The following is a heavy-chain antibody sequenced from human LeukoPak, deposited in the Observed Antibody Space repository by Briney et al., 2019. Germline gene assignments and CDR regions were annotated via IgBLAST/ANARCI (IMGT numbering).Heavy chain of an antibody. D-gene: IGHD1-26*01. J-gene: IGHJ6*02. CDR2: ISYDGSNK. CDR1: GFTFSSYG. V-gene: IGHV3-30*03. Sequence: PGGSLRLSCAASGFTFSSYGMHWVRQAPGKGLEWVAVISYDGSNKYYADSVEGRFTISRDNSKNTLYLQMNSLRAEDTAVYYCARGGIVGPTSYFYYGMDVWGQGTTVTVSS. CDR3: ARGGIVGPTSYFYYGMDV.